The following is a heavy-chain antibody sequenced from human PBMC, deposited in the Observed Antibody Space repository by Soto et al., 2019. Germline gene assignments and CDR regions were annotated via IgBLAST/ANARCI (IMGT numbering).Heavy chain of an antibody. J-gene: IGHJ6*02. D-gene: IGHD2-2*01. CDR2: IKQDGSEK. CDR1: GFTFSSYW. Sequence: EVQLVESGGGLVQPGGSLRLSCAASGFTFSSYWMSWVRQAPGKGLEWVANIKQDGSEKYYVDSVQGRFTISRDNAKNSLYLQMNSLRAEDTAVYYCARVPAAIVYYYYGMDVWGQGTTVTVSS. V-gene: IGHV3-7*05. CDR3: ARVPAAIVYYYYGMDV.